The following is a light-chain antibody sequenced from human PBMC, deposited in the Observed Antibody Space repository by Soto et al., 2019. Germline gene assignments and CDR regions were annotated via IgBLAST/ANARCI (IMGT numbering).Light chain of an antibody. V-gene: IGKV3-20*01. CDR2: GAS. CDR1: QSVSSSY. CDR3: QQYGSPYT. Sequence: EIVLTQSPGTLSLSPGERATLSCRASQSVSSSYLAWYQQKPGQAPRLLIYGASSRATGIPDRFSGSGSGTDFTMTISRLELEDFAVYYCQQYGSPYTFGHGTKLEIK. J-gene: IGKJ2*01.